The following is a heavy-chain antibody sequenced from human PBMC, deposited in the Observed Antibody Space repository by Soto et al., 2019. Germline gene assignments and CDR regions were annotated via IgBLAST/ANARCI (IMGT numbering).Heavy chain of an antibody. V-gene: IGHV4-59*01. Sequence: PSETLSLTCTVSGGSISSYYWSWIRQPPGKGLEWIGYIYYSGSTNYNPSLKSRVTISVDTSKNQFSLKLSSVTAADTAVYYCARVYEDIVLVPAAMAWFDPWGQGTLVTVSS. CDR1: GGSISSYY. CDR3: ARVYEDIVLVPAAMAWFDP. J-gene: IGHJ5*02. D-gene: IGHD2-2*01. CDR2: IYYSGST.